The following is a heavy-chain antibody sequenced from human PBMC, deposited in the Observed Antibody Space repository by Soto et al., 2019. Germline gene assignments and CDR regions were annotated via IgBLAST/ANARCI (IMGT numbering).Heavy chain of an antibody. CDR3: ARGLGYGYGLRGFYYFDY. J-gene: IGHJ4*02. CDR1: GGSISSGGYY. V-gene: IGHV4-31*03. Sequence: PSETLSLTCTVSGGSISSGGYYWSWIRQHPGKGLEWIGYIYYSGSTYYNPSLKSRVTISVDTSKNQFSLKPSSVTAADTAVYYCARGLGYGYGLRGFYYFDYWGQGTLVTVSS. CDR2: IYYSGST. D-gene: IGHD5-18*01.